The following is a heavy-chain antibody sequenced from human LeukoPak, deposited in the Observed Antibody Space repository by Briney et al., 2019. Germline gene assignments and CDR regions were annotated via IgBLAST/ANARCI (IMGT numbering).Heavy chain of an antibody. V-gene: IGHV1-18*01. CDR2: ISAYNGNT. D-gene: IGHD4-17*01. Sequence: GASVNVSFKCSGYTFSSYGISWVGKAPAQGLEWMGWISAYNGNTNYAQKLQGRVTMTTDTSTSTAYMELRSLRSDDTAVYYCARDPQVYGDFDNWFAPWGQGTLVTVSS. CDR1: GYTFSSYG. J-gene: IGHJ5*02. CDR3: ARDPQVYGDFDNWFAP.